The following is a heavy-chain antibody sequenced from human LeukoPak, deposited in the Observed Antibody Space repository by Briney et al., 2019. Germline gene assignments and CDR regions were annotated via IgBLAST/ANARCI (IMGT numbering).Heavy chain of an antibody. D-gene: IGHD5-24*01. CDR1: GDSVSSNRVA. CDR2: TYYRSKWYF. Sequence: SQTLSLTCAISGDSVSSNRVAWNWIRQSPSRGPEWLGRTYYRSKWYFNYAPSVKTRITINPDTSKNRFSLQLNSVTPDDTAVYYCARGSRGAATDGINWFDPWGQGTLVTVSS. J-gene: IGHJ5*02. CDR3: ARGSRGAATDGINWFDP. V-gene: IGHV6-1*01.